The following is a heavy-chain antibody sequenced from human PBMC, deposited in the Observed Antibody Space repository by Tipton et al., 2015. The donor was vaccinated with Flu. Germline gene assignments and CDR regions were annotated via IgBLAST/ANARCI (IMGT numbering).Heavy chain of an antibody. CDR2: TNGDGSST. CDR1: GFTFSSYW. D-gene: IGHD5-12*01. J-gene: IGHJ6*02. V-gene: IGHV3-74*01. CDR3: ARGWIKYGGGMDV. Sequence: SLRLSCAASGFTFSSYWMHWVRQAPGKGPVWVSRTNGDGSSTSYADSVKGRFTISRDNAKNTLSLQMNSLRAEDTAVYYCARGWIKYGGGMDVWGQGTTVTVSS.